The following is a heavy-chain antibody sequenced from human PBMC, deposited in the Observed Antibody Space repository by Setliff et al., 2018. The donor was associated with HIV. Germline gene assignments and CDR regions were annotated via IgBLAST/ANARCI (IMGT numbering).Heavy chain of an antibody. V-gene: IGHV4-61*09. Sequence: PSETLSLTCSVSGDSISSGSYYWSWIRLPAGKGLEWIGQIHTTGSTNYNPSLESRLTISIDTSKHQFSLKLNSVTATDTAVYYCARRTFGSGRLDPWGQGTLVTVSS. J-gene: IGHJ5*02. D-gene: IGHD3-16*01. CDR1: GDSISSGSYY. CDR2: IHTTGST. CDR3: ARRTFGSGRLDP.